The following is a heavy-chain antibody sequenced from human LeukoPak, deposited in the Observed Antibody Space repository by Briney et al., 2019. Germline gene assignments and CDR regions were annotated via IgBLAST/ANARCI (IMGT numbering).Heavy chain of an antibody. V-gene: IGHV3-49*04. J-gene: IGHJ6*04. CDR2: IRRKGYGGTT. CDR1: GFTFGDYS. D-gene: IGHD3-3*01. Sequence: GGSLRLSCTASGFTFGDYSLSWVRQAPEKGLEWVGFIRRKGYGGTTGYAPSVKGRFIISRDDSKSTAYLQMNSLKTEDTAVYYCTRDHDFWSGPFDVWGKGTTVTVSS. CDR3: TRDHDFWSGPFDV.